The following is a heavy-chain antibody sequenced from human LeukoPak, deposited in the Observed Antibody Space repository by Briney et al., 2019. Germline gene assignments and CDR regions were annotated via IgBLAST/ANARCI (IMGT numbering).Heavy chain of an antibody. D-gene: IGHD2-8*01. Sequence: AGGSLRLSCAASGFTFSRYAMSWVRQAPGKGLEWVSAISDSGGSTYDADSVKGRFTISRDNSKNTLYLQMNSLRAEDTAVYYCAKDTSIGRYCTNGVCSPFDYWGQGTLVTVSS. CDR2: ISDSGGST. CDR3: AKDTSIGRYCTNGVCSPFDY. CDR1: GFTFSRYA. J-gene: IGHJ4*02. V-gene: IGHV3-23*01.